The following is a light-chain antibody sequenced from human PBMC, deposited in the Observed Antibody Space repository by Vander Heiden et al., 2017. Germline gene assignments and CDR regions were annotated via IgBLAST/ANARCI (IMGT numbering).Light chain of an antibody. V-gene: IGLV3-25*02. Sequence: SYELTQPPSVSVSPGQTSRVTHAGGAFPKQYAYWYQQKPGQAPVLVIDKGSERPSGIAERFAGSSSGTTVTLTIRGGQAEEEADYYGQSADSSGTWVFGGGTKLTGL. J-gene: IGLJ3*02. CDR1: AFPKQY. CDR3: QSADSSGTWV. CDR2: KGS.